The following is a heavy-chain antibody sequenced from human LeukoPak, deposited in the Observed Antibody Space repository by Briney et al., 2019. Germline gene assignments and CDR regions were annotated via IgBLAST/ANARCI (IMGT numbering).Heavy chain of an antibody. CDR2: IYYSGST. J-gene: IGHJ4*02. D-gene: IGHD3-9*01. V-gene: IGHV4-39*01. CDR3: ARCGEILTGYYLEIDY. Sequence: SETLSLTCTVSGGSISSSSYYWGWIRQLPGKGLEWIGSIYYSGSTYYNPSLKSRVTISVDTSKNQFSLKLSSVTAADTAVYYCARCGEILTGYYLEIDYWGQGTLVTVSS. CDR1: GGSISSSSYY.